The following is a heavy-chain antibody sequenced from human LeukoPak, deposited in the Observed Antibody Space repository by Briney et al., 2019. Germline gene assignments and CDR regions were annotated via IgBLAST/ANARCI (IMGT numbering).Heavy chain of an antibody. CDR2: IIPIFGTP. CDR3: ARVDRSHFYLDV. Sequence: SVKVSCKASGGTFRTYSVTWVRQAPGQGLEWMGGIIPIFGTPNYAQKFQGRVKVTTDDATGTAYMELSSLMSEDTAIYYCARVDRSHFYLDVWGKGTPVTVSS. J-gene: IGHJ6*03. V-gene: IGHV1-69*05. CDR1: GGTFRTYS.